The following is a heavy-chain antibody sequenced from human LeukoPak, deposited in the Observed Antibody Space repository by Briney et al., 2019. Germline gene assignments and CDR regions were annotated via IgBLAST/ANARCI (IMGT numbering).Heavy chain of an antibody. CDR2: INSDGSST. J-gene: IGHJ6*03. CDR1: GFSFSSNW. CDR3: AREEICSNGVYSSCMDV. D-gene: IGHD2-8*01. V-gene: IGHV3-74*01. Sequence: GGSLRLSCAASGFSFSSNWMHWVRQAPGKGLVWVARINSDGSSTSYADSVKGRLTISRDNAKNTLYLQMKSLRAEDTAVYYCAREEICSNGVYSSCMDVWGKGTTVTVSS.